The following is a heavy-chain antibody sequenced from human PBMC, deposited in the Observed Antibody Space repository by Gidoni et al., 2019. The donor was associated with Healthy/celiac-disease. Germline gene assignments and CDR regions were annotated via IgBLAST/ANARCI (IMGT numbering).Heavy chain of an antibody. D-gene: IGHD4-17*01. J-gene: IGHJ2*01. CDR1: GFTFSCYD. CDR2: IGTAGDT. Sequence: EVQLVESGGGLVQPGGSLRLPCEAPGFTFSCYDMHWVRQATGKGLGWVSAIGTAGDTYYPGSVKGRFTISRENVKNSLYLQMNSLRAGDTAVYYCARGMATTVVRGDWYFDLWGRGTLVTVSS. CDR3: ARGMATTVVRGDWYFDL. V-gene: IGHV3-13*01.